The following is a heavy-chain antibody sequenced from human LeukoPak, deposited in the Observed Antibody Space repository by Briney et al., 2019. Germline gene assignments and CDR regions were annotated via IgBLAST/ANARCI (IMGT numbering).Heavy chain of an antibody. D-gene: IGHD3-10*01. CDR3: ARGGSWFDP. V-gene: IGHV4-59*01. Sequence: SETLSLTCTVSGGSISSYYWSWIRQPPGKGLEWIGYIYYSGSTNYNPSLKSRVTISVDTSKNQFSLKLTSVTAADTAVYYCARGGSWFDPWGQGTLVTISS. CDR1: GGSISSYY. J-gene: IGHJ5*02. CDR2: IYYSGST.